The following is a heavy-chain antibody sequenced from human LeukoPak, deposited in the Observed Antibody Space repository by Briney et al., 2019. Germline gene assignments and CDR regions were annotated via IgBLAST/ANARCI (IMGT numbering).Heavy chain of an antibody. CDR3: ARAAAYDYVWGSYRSPTGGSVFDI. V-gene: IGHV4-38-2*02. J-gene: IGHJ3*02. CDR2: IYHSGST. Sequence: PSETLSLTCTVSGYSISSGYYWGWIRQPPGKGLEWMGSIYHSGSTYYNPSLKSRVTISVDTSKNQFSLKLNSVTAADTAVYYCARAAAYDYVWGSYRSPTGGSVFDIWGQGTMVTVSS. D-gene: IGHD3-16*02. CDR1: GYSISSGYY.